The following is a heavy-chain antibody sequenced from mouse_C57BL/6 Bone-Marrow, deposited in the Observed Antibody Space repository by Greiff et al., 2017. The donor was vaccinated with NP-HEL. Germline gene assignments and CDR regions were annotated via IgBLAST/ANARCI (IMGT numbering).Heavy chain of an antibody. Sequence: EVMLVESGGGLVKPGGSLKLSCAASGFTFSSYAMSWVRPTPEKRLEWVATISDGGSYTYYPDNVKGRFPISRDNAKNNLYLLMSHLKSEDTAMYYCASPLLLRFPWFAYWGQGTLVTVSA. J-gene: IGHJ3*01. CDR3: ASPLLLRFPWFAY. V-gene: IGHV5-4*03. CDR2: ISDGGSYT. CDR1: GFTFSSYA. D-gene: IGHD1-1*01.